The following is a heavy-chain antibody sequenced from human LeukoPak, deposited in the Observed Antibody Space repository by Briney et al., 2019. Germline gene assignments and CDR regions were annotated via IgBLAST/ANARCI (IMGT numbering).Heavy chain of an antibody. Sequence: PGGSLRLSCAASGFTFSSYSMNWVRQAPGKGLEWVSYICSSSSTIYYADSVKGRFTISRDNAKNSLYLQMNSLRAEDTAVYYCARDLGLQEDYWGQGTLVTVSS. V-gene: IGHV3-48*04. D-gene: IGHD5-24*01. CDR1: GFTFSSYS. CDR2: ICSSSSTI. CDR3: ARDLGLQEDY. J-gene: IGHJ4*02.